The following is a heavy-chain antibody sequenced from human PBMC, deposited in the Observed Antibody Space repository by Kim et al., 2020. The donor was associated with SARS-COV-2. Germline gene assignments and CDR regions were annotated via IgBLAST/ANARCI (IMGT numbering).Heavy chain of an antibody. J-gene: IGHJ4*02. CDR2: ISSSRSYI. CDR3: ARDDEQWPTNPPGN. CDR1: GFSFSSYS. V-gene: IGHV3-21*01. Sequence: GGSLRLSCAASGFSFSSYSMNWVRQAPGKGLEWVSSISSSRSYIYYADSVKGRFTISRDNAKNSLYLQMNSLRAEDTAVYYCARDDEQWPTNPPGNWGQGTLVTVSS. D-gene: IGHD6-19*01.